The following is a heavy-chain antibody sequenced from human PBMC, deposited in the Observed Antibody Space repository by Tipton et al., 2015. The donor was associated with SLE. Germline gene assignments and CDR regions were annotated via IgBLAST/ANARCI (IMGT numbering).Heavy chain of an antibody. CDR1: GGSISSYY. Sequence: TLSLTCTVSGGSISSYYWSWIRQPPGKGLEWIGYIYYSGSTNYNPSLKSRVTISVDTSKNQFSLKLSSVTAADTAVYYCAKKNQAGSSSWYDYWGQGTLVTVSS. CDR3: AKKNQAGSSSWYDY. D-gene: IGHD6-13*01. V-gene: IGHV4-59*12. J-gene: IGHJ4*02. CDR2: IYYSGST.